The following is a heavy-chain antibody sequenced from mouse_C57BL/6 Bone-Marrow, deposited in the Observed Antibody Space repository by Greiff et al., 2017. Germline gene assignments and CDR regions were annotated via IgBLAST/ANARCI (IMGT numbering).Heavy chain of an antibody. V-gene: IGHV1-76*01. CDR2: IYPGSGNT. CDR1: GYTFTDYY. CDR3: ARRGGPYYFDY. J-gene: IGHJ2*01. Sequence: QVQLQQSGAELVRPGASVKLSCKASGYTFTDYYINWVKQRPGQGLEWIARIYPGSGNTYYNEKFKSKATLTVDTSSSTAYMQLSSLTSEDSAVYYCARRGGPYYFDYWGQGTTLTVSS. D-gene: IGHD3-3*01.